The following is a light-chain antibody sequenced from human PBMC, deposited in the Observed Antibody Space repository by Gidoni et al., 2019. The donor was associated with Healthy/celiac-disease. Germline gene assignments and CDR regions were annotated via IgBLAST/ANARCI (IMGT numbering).Light chain of an antibody. Sequence: DIVLTQSPGTLSLSPGERATLSCRASQSVSSSYLAWYQQKPGQAPRLLIYGASSRATGIPDRFSGSGSGTDFTLTISRLEPEDFAVYYCQQYGSSLWTFGKGNKVEIK. J-gene: IGKJ1*01. CDR2: GAS. V-gene: IGKV3-20*01. CDR3: QQYGSSLWT. CDR1: QSVSSSY.